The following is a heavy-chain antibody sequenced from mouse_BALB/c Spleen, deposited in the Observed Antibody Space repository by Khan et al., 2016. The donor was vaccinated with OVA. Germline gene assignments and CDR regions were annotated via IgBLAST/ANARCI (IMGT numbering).Heavy chain of an antibody. Sequence: VELVESGPGLVAPSQSLSITCTISGFSLTNYGVHWVCQPPGKGLEWLVVIWHDGSTTYNSALKSRLTISKDNSKSQVFLKMNSLQTDDTAMYFCARQPYYHYNVMDYWGQGTSVTVSS. J-gene: IGHJ4*01. V-gene: IGHV2-6-1*01. D-gene: IGHD2-10*01. CDR1: GFSLTNYG. CDR2: IWHDGST. CDR3: ARQPYYHYNVMDY.